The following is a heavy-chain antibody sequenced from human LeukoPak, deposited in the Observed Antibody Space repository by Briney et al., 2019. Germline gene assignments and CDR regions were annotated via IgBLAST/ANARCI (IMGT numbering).Heavy chain of an antibody. J-gene: IGHJ4*02. CDR2: IGGGGGTT. Sequence: GGSLRLSCAASGFTFSSYAMSWVRQAPGKGLEWVSTIGGGGGTTYYADSVRGRFTISRDNSKNTLYLQMNSLRAEDTAVYYCAKVVKQLSYYFDYWGQGTLVTVSS. D-gene: IGHD6-13*01. CDR1: GFTFSSYA. CDR3: AKVVKQLSYYFDY. V-gene: IGHV3-23*01.